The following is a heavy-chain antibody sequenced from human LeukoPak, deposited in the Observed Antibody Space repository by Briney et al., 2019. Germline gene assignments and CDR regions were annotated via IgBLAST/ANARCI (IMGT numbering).Heavy chain of an antibody. V-gene: IGHV3-30-3*01. CDR1: GFTFSSYA. D-gene: IGHD3-22*01. Sequence: GGSLRLSCAASGFTFSSYAMHWVRQAPGKGLEWVAVISYDGSNKYYADSVKGRFTISRDNSKNTLYLQMNSLRAEDTAVYYCASSGTYYYDSSGYDYWGQGTLVTVSS. J-gene: IGHJ4*02. CDR2: ISYDGSNK. CDR3: ASSGTYYYDSSGYDY.